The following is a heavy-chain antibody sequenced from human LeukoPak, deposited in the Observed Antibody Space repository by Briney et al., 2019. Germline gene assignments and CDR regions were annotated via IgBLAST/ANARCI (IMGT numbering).Heavy chain of an antibody. CDR1: GFTFSSYG. CDR3: ARGAVDCSSTSCYSAYYFDY. D-gene: IGHD2-2*01. CDR2: IWYDGSNK. V-gene: IGHV3-33*01. J-gene: IGHJ4*02. Sequence: PGRSLRLSCAASGFTFSSYGMHWVRQAPGKGLEWVAVIWYDGSNKYYADSVKGRFTISRDNSKNTLYLQMNSLRAEDTAVYYCARGAVDCSSTSCYSAYYFDYWGQGTLVTVSS.